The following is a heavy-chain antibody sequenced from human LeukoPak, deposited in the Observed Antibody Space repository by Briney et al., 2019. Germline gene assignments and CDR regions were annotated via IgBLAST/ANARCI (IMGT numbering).Heavy chain of an antibody. V-gene: IGHV4-59*01. J-gene: IGHJ4*02. D-gene: IGHD5-18*01. CDR3: ARHSYGSNTIAY. CDR2: IYYSGST. Sequence: SETLSLTCTVSGGSISNYYWSWIRRPPGKRLEWIGSIYYSGSTSYNPSLKSRVSISVDTSKNQFSLRLSSVTAADTAVYYCARHSYGSNTIAYWGQGTLVTVSS. CDR1: GGSISNYY.